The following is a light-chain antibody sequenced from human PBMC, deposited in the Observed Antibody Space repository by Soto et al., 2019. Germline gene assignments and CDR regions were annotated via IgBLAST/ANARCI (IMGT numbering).Light chain of an antibody. V-gene: IGKV3-15*01. CDR2: GAS. Sequence: EIVMTQSPPTLSVSPGERATLSCRASQSVSSDLAWYEQKPGQAPRLLIYGASTRATGIPARFSGSGSGTEFTLTISSLQSEDFAVYYCQQYNNWPLTFGGGTKVDI. J-gene: IGKJ4*01. CDR3: QQYNNWPLT. CDR1: QSVSSD.